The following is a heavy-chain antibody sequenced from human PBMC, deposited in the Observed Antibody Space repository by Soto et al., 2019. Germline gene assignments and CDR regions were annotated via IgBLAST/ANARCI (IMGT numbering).Heavy chain of an antibody. J-gene: IGHJ3*02. CDR3: VKANDRQLVEGGPFDM. V-gene: IGHV3-9*01. Sequence: EAQLVESGGGLVQPGRSLRLSCAASGFTFDDFAMHWVRQAPGKGLEWVSGINWSGGSSGYSDSVKGRFTISRDNAKNSLSLQMNSLRVEDTALFYCVKANDRQLVEGGPFDMWGQGTMVTVSS. CDR2: INWSGGSS. CDR1: GFTFDDFA. D-gene: IGHD6-13*01.